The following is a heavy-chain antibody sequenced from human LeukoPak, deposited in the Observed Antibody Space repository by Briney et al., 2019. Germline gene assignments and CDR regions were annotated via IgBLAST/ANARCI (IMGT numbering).Heavy chain of an antibody. Sequence: GGSLRLSCAASGFTFSSYSMNWVRQAPGKGLEWVSYISSSSSTIYYADSVKGRFTISRDNAKNSLYLQMNSLRAEDTAVYYCARDRRGLYYYYMDVWGKGTTVTVSS. CDR3: ARDRRGLYYYYMDV. D-gene: IGHD3-10*01. CDR1: GFTFSSYS. V-gene: IGHV3-48*01. J-gene: IGHJ6*03. CDR2: ISSSSSTI.